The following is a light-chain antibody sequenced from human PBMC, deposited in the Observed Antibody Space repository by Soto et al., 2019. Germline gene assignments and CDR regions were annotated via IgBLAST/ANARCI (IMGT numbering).Light chain of an antibody. CDR2: GAS. CDR1: QSVSSN. V-gene: IGKV3-20*01. CDR3: QQYGGSPRT. J-gene: IGKJ1*01. Sequence: EIVLTQSPGTLSVSPVERATLSCRASQSVSSNLAWYQQKPGQAPRLLIYGASNRATGIPDRFSGSGSGTDFTLTITRLEPEDFAVYYCQQYGGSPRTFGQGTKVDIK.